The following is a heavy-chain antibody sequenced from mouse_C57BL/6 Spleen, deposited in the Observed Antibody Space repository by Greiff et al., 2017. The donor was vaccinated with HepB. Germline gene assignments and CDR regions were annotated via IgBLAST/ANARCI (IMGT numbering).Heavy chain of an antibody. CDR3: ARHRGGTAMDY. CDR2: ISSGGSYT. J-gene: IGHJ4*01. V-gene: IGHV5-6*02. CDR1: GFTFSSYG. Sequence: DVMLVESGGDLVKPGGSLKLSCAASGFTFSSYGMSWVRQTPDKRLEWVATISSGGSYTYYPDSVKGRFTISRDNAKNTLYLQMSSLKSEDTAMYYCARHRGGTAMDYWGQGTSVTVSS. D-gene: IGHD4-1*01.